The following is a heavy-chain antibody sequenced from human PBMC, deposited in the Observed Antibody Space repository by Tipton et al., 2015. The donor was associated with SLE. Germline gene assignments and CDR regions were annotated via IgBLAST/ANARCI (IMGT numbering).Heavy chain of an antibody. Sequence: QLVQSGAKVKKPGASVKVSCKASGYTFTSYGISWVRQAPGQGLEWMGWISAYNGNTNYAQKLQGRVTMTTDTSTSTAYMELRSLRSEDTSVYYCAREEQGIVATTNYYCYGMDVWGQGTTVTVSS. CDR3: AREEQGIVATTNYYCYGMDV. V-gene: IGHV1-18*01. D-gene: IGHD5-12*01. CDR2: ISAYNGNT. CDR1: GYTFTSYG. J-gene: IGHJ6*02.